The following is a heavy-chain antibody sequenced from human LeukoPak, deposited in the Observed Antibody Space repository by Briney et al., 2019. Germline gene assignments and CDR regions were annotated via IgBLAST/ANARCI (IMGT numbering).Heavy chain of an antibody. Sequence: PAASVKVSCKASRYTFTSYYMHWVRQAPGQGLAWMGIINPSGGSTSYAQKFQGRVTMTRDTSTSTVYMELSSLRSEDTAVYYCARWQGGSYPLDYYYYYGMDVWGQGTTVTVSS. CDR3: ARWQGGSYPLDYYYYYGMDV. CDR2: INPSGGST. V-gene: IGHV1-46*01. D-gene: IGHD1-26*01. J-gene: IGHJ6*02. CDR1: RYTFTSYY.